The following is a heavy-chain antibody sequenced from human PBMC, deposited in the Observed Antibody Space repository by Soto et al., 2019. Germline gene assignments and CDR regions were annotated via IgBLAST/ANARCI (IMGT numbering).Heavy chain of an antibody. D-gene: IGHD5-18*01. Sequence: QVQLVQSGAEVKKPGASVKVSCKASGYTFTSYAMHWVRQAPGQRLEWMGWINAGNGNTKYSQKFQGRVTITRDTAASTAYMELSSLRSEDTAVYYCARGELNTAIALGSFDYWGQGTLVTVSS. CDR1: GYTFTSYA. CDR3: ARGELNTAIALGSFDY. J-gene: IGHJ4*02. V-gene: IGHV1-3*01. CDR2: INAGNGNT.